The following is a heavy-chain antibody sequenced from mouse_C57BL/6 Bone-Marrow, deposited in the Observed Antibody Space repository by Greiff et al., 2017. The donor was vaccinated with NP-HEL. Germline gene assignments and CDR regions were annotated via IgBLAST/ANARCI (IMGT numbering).Heavy chain of an antibody. D-gene: IGHD1-1*01. J-gene: IGHJ2*01. CDR1: GFTFSSYG. CDR3: ARTTTVVAFDY. V-gene: IGHV5-6*02. CDR2: ISSGGSYT. Sequence: DVKLVESGGDLVKPGGSLKLSCAASGFTFSSYGMSWVRQTPDKRLEWVATISSGGSYTYYLDSVKGRFTISRDNAKNTLYLQMSSLKSEDTAMYYCARTTTVVAFDYWGQGTTLTVSS.